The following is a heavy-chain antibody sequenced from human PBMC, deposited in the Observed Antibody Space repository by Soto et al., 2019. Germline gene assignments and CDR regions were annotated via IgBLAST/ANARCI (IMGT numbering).Heavy chain of an antibody. CDR3: VKDRHPDGFWPFDH. J-gene: IGHJ4*02. CDR2: LFGNGGGI. V-gene: IGHV3-23*01. CDR1: GFIFSTYA. Sequence: VQLLESGGGLVQPGGSLRLSCVGSGFIFSTYAMSWVRQAPGRGLEWVAGLFGNGGGIEYADLVKGRFTISRDNSKNTLYLQLNSLRAEDTAIYYCVKDRHPDGFWPFDHWGQGTLITVSS. D-gene: IGHD3-3*01.